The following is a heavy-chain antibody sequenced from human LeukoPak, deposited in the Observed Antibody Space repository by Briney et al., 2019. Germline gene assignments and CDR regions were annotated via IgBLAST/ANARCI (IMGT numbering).Heavy chain of an antibody. V-gene: IGHV1-58*02. D-gene: IGHD3-10*01. CDR2: IVVGSGNT. CDR3: AAGGVSAWFGEPMGKYGMDV. Sequence: ASVKVSSKASGFTFTSSAMQWVRQARGQRLELIGWIVVGSGNTNYAQKFQERVTITRDMSTSTAYMELSSLRSEDTAVYYCAAGGVSAWFGEPMGKYGMDVWGQGTTVTVSS. CDR1: GFTFTSSA. J-gene: IGHJ6*02.